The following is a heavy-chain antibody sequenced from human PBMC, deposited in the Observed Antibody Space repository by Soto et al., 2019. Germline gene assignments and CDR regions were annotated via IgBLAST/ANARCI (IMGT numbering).Heavy chain of an antibody. J-gene: IGHJ6*02. Sequence: GGSLRLSCAASGFTFSSYDMHWVRQATRKGLEWVSGIGTAGQTFYPDSVKGRFTISRENAKNSLYLQMNSLRAEDMAVYYCARGVAAIARRNYGMDVWGQGTTVTVSS. CDR3: ARGVAAIARRNYGMDV. D-gene: IGHD2-15*01. CDR2: IGTAGQT. V-gene: IGHV3-13*01. CDR1: GFTFSSYD.